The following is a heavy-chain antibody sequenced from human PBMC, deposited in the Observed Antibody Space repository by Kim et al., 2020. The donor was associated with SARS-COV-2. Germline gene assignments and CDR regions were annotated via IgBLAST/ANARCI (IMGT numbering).Heavy chain of an antibody. V-gene: IGHV1-3*01. Sequence: ASVKVSCKASGYTFTSYAMHWVRQAPGQRLEWMGWINAGNGNTKYSQKFQGRVTITRDTSASTAYMELSSLRSEDTAVYYCARDIVVVVAPETYYYYYGMDVWGQGTTVTVSS. CDR2: INAGNGNT. D-gene: IGHD2-15*01. J-gene: IGHJ6*02. CDR3: ARDIVVVVAPETYYYYYGMDV. CDR1: GYTFTSYA.